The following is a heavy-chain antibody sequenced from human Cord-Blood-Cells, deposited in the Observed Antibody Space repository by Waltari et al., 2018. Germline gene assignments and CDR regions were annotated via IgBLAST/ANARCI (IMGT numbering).Heavy chain of an antibody. CDR1: GFTFSSYA. Sequence: EVQLLESGGGLVQPGGSLRLSCAASGFTFSSYAMSWVRQAPAKGLGWVSAISGSGGSTYYADSVKGRFTISRDNSKNTLYLQMNSLRAEDTAVYYCAKVPDYGDYEKGAFDIWGQGTMVTVSS. CDR3: AKVPDYGDYEKGAFDI. CDR2: ISGSGGST. D-gene: IGHD4-17*01. J-gene: IGHJ3*02. V-gene: IGHV3-23*01.